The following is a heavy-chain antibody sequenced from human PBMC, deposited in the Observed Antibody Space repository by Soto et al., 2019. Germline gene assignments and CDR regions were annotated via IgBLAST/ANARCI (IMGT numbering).Heavy chain of an antibody. CDR1: GFTFSSYA. CDR3: AKVRGVLAAGLFVEVLQSSSYYMDV. CDR2: ISGSGGST. V-gene: IGHV3-23*01. Sequence: GGSLRLSCAASGFTFSSYAMSWVRQAPGKGLEWVSAISGSGGSTYYADSVKGRFTISRDNSKNTLYLQMNSLRAEDTAVYYCAKVRGVLAAGLFVEVLQSSSYYMDVWGKGTTVTVSS. J-gene: IGHJ6*03. D-gene: IGHD2-2*01.